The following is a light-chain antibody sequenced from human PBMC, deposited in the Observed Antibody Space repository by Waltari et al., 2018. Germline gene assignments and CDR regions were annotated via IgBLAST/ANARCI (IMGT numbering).Light chain of an antibody. CDR1: QRVLYTSNNKNN. V-gene: IGKV4-1*01. CDR3: QQYLTTPLT. Sequence: DIVMTQSPDSLAVSLGERVTLHFKPSQRVLYTSNNKNNLAWFRPRPGPPPKLLIYWASTRESGVPDRFSGSGSGTDFTLTISSLQAEDVAVYFCQQYLTTPLTFGQGTRLEIK. J-gene: IGKJ5*01. CDR2: WAS.